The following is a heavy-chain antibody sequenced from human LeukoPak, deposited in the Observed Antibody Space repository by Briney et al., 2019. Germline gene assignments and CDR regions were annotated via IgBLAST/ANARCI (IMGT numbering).Heavy chain of an antibody. J-gene: IGHJ5*02. D-gene: IGHD3-9*01. CDR1: GGSISSYY. CDR3: ARADYDILTGYYYNWFDP. V-gene: IGHV4-4*07. CDR2: IYTSGST. Sequence: QTSGTLSLTCTVSGGSISSYYWSWIRQPAGKGLEWIGRIYTSGSTNYNPSLKSRVTMSVDTSKNQFSLKLSSVTAADTAVYYCARADYDILTGYYYNWFDPWGQGTLVTVSS.